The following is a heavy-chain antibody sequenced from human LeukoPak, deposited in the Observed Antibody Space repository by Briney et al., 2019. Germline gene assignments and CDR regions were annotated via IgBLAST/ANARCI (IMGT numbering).Heavy chain of an antibody. D-gene: IGHD7-27*01. V-gene: IGHV3-11*01. J-gene: IGHJ5*02. Sequence: GGSLGLSCAASGFTFSDYYMSWIRQAPGKGLEWLAYISNSGDTRKYADSVTGRFTISRDNAKNSVFLQMNSLRAEDSGVYYCARDVRGRTPLKLGMKWFDPWGQGTRVTVSS. CDR1: GFTFSDYY. CDR2: ISNSGDTR. CDR3: ARDVRGRTPLKLGMKWFDP.